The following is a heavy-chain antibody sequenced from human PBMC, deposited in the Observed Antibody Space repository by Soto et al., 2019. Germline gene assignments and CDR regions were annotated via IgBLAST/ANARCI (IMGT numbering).Heavy chain of an antibody. CDR2: SYYSGST. Sequence: SETLSLTCTVSGGSVSSGRYYWSWIRQPPGKGLEWIGYSYYSGSTNYNPSLKSRVTISVDTSKNQFSLKLSSVTAADTAVYYCARVHTMGYGDYIEYWGQGTLVTVSS. CDR1: GGSVSSGRYY. J-gene: IGHJ4*02. V-gene: IGHV4-61*01. CDR3: ARVHTMGYGDYIEY. D-gene: IGHD4-17*01.